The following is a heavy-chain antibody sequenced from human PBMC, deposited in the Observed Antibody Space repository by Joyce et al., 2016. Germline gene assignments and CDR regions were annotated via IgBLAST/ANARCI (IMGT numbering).Heavy chain of an antibody. CDR1: GGSLSGYY. CDR3: ARARRGIILARGEMGEYLQH. CDR2: GNDRGRT. V-gene: IGHV4-34*01. J-gene: IGHJ1*01. D-gene: IGHD3-10*01. Sequence: QVQLQEWGAGLLKPSETLSLTCAVYGGSLSGYYWSWIRQAPGRGLEWIGEGNDRGRTNYNPSLKSRATTSMDTSKNQFSLRLTTVTAADTAVYFCARARRGIILARGEMGEYLQHWGRGTVVIVSS.